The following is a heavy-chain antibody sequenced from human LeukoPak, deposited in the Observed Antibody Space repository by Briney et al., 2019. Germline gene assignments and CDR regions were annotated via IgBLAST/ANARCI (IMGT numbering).Heavy chain of an antibody. CDR2: IHYSGTT. J-gene: IGHJ4*02. V-gene: IGHV4-39*01. CDR3: ARLNSALVTLGY. D-gene: IGHD5-18*01. CDR1: GGSISSSSYH. Sequence: PSETLSLTCTVSGGSISSSSYHWGWIRQPQGKGLEWMGNIHYSGTTYYNPSLQSRVTISVDTSKNQFSLKVSSPTAADTAVYYCARLNSALVTLGYWGQGTLVTVSS.